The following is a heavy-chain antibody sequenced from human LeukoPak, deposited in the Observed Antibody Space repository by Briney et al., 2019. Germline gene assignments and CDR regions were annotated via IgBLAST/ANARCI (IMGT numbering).Heavy chain of an antibody. Sequence: GSLRLSCAASGFTFSSYSVNWVRQAPGKGLEWVSSISERSSYIYYADSMKGRFTISRDNAKNSLYLQMNSLRAEDTAVYYCARSPRRQNDAFDIWGQGTVVTVFS. V-gene: IGHV3-21*01. CDR3: ARSPRRQNDAFDI. J-gene: IGHJ3*02. CDR1: GFTFSSYS. CDR2: ISERSSYI.